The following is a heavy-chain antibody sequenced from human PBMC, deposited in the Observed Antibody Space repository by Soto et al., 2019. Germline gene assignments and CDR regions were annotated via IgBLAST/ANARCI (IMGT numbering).Heavy chain of an antibody. CDR3: AKDGRQWLVNSWFDP. Sequence: PGGSLRLSCAASGFTFSSYGMHWVRQAPGKGLEWVAVISYDGSNKYYADSVKGRFTISRDNSKNTLYLQMNSLRAEDTAVYYCAKDGRQWLVNSWFDPWGQGTLVTVS. CDR1: GFTFSSYG. V-gene: IGHV3-30*18. CDR2: ISYDGSNK. J-gene: IGHJ5*02. D-gene: IGHD6-19*01.